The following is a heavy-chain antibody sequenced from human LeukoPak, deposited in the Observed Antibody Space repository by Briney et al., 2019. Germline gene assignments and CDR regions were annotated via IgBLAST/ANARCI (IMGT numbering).Heavy chain of an antibody. CDR1: GFTVSSNY. J-gene: IGHJ3*02. CDR2: IYSGGST. CDR3: AMSPMVRGAFDI. Sequence: GGSLSLSCAASGFTVSSNYMSWVRQAPWKGLEWVSDIYSGGSTYYADAVKGRFTSSRDNPKNSLYLQINSLRAEDTSVYYCAMSPMVRGAFDIWGQGTMVTVSS. D-gene: IGHD3-10*01. V-gene: IGHV3-66*01.